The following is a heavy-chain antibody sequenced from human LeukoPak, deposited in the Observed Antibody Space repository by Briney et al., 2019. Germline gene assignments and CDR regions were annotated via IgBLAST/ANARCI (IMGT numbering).Heavy chain of an antibody. D-gene: IGHD3-22*01. CDR2: IYHNGNT. J-gene: IGHJ4*02. Sequence: SEALSLTCTVAGYSISRSYYWGWRRQPPGKGLGGSGSIYHNGNTYYNPSLKSRVTISVDTSKNHFSLKLSSVTAADTAVYYCARDRPSYDRSGYKDYWGQGTLVTVSS. CDR1: GYSISRSYY. V-gene: IGHV4-38-2*02. CDR3: ARDRPSYDRSGYKDY.